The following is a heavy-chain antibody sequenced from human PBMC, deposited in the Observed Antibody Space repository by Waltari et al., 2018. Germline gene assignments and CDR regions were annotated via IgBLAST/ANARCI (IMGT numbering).Heavy chain of an antibody. CDR1: GYTFTGYY. D-gene: IGHD1-7*01. V-gene: IGHV1-2*02. J-gene: IGHJ4*02. CDR3: ARDRWNYDHFDY. CDR2: INPNSGGT. Sequence: QVQLVQSGAEVKKPGASVKVSCKASGYTFTGYYMHWVRQAPGQGLEWMGWINPNSGGTNYAQKVQGRVTMTRDTSISTAYMELSRLRSDDTAVYYCARDRWNYDHFDYWGQGTLVTVSS.